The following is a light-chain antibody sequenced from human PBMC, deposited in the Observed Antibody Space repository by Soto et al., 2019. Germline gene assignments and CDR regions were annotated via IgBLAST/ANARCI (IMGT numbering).Light chain of an antibody. CDR3: QQYNNWPIT. CDR1: QSVSSN. Sequence: EIVSTHSPATLSVSPVERATLSCRASQSVSSNLAWYQQKPGQAPRLLIYGASTRATGIPARFSGSGSGTEFTLTISSLQSEDFAVYYCQQYNNWPITFGQGTRLEIK. V-gene: IGKV3-15*01. CDR2: GAS. J-gene: IGKJ5*01.